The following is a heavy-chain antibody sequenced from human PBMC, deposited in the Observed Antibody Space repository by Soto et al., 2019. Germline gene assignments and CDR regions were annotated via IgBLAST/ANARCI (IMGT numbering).Heavy chain of an antibody. CDR2: INHSGST. V-gene: IGHV4-34*01. CDR3: ARQLWLSAYFDY. CDR1: GGSFSGYY. D-gene: IGHD5-18*01. J-gene: IGHJ4*02. Sequence: QVQLQQWGAGLLKPSETLSLTCAVYGGSFSGYYWSWIRQPPGKGLEWIGEINHSGSTNYNPSLKSRITITVGXSKNQFSLKLSSVTAADTAVYYCARQLWLSAYFDYWGQGTLVTVSS.